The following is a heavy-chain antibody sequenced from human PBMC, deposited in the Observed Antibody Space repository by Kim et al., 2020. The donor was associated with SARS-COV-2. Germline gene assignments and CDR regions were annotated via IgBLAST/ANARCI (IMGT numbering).Heavy chain of an antibody. J-gene: IGHJ4*02. V-gene: IGHV4-30-2*05. CDR3: ARLYDFWSGSEYYFDY. Sequence: LKSRVTISVDTSKNQFSLKLSSVTAADTAVYYYARLYDFWSGSEYYFDYWGQGTLVTVSS. D-gene: IGHD3-3*01.